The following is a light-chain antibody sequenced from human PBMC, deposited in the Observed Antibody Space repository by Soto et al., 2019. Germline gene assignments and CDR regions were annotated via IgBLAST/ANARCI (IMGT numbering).Light chain of an antibody. CDR3: CSFAGSNSWV. Sequence: QSALTQPASVSGSPGQSITISCTGTSGDAGTYDLVSWYQHHPGAAPKLMIYEATRRPSGISNRFSGSKSGNTASLTISGLQAEDEAAYYCCSFAGSNSWVFGGGTKVTVL. CDR2: EAT. CDR1: SGDAGTYDL. J-gene: IGLJ3*02. V-gene: IGLV2-23*01.